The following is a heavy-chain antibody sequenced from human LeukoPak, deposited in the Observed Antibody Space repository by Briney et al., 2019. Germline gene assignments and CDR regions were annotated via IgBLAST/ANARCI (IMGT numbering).Heavy chain of an antibody. CDR3: ARNSRRCSSTSCYEQH. J-gene: IGHJ1*01. CDR1: GGTFSSYA. D-gene: IGHD2-2*01. CDR2: IIPIFGTA. V-gene: IGHV1-69*05. Sequence: SVKVSCTASGGTFSSYAISWVRHAPGQGLEWMGGIIPIFGTANYAQKFQGRVTITTDESTSTAYMELSSLRSEDTAVYYCARNSRRCSSTSCYEQHWGQGTLVTVSS.